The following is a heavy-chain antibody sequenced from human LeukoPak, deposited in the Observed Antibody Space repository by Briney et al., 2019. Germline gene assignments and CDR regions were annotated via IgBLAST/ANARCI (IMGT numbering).Heavy chain of an antibody. CDR1: GFTFSSYW. V-gene: IGHV3-7*01. Sequence: GGSLRLSCAASGFTFSSYWMTWVRQAPGKGLEWVANIKQDGSEKYYVDSVKGRFTISRDNAKNSLYLQMNSLRAEDTAVYYCTSYYDGTTYQDAFDIWGQGTMVTVSS. J-gene: IGHJ3*02. D-gene: IGHD3-22*01. CDR2: IKQDGSEK. CDR3: TSYYDGTTYQDAFDI.